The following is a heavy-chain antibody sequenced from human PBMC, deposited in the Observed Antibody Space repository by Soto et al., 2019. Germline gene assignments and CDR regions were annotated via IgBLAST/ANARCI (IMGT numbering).Heavy chain of an antibody. CDR2: ISGSGGST. Sequence: EVQLLESGGGLVQPGGSMRLSCAASGFTFSSYAMSWVHQAPGKGLEWVSAISGSGGSTYYADSVKGRFTIARDNSKNTLDLQMNSLRAEDTAVYYCAKRGYCSGGSCPNFDSCGQGTLVTVSS. D-gene: IGHD2-15*01. V-gene: IGHV3-23*01. J-gene: IGHJ4*02. CDR1: GFTFSSYA. CDR3: AKRGYCSGGSCPNFDS.